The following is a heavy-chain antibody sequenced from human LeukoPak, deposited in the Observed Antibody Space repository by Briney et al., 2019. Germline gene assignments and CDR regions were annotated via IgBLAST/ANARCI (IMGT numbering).Heavy chain of an antibody. Sequence: SETLSLTCAVYGGSFSGYYWSWIRQPPGKGLEWIGEINHSGSTNYNPSLKSRVTISVDTSKNQFSLKLRSVAAADTAVYYCARELRGSYPRGFGYYYYMDVWGKGTTVTVSS. CDR2: INHSGST. D-gene: IGHD1-26*01. CDR3: ARELRGSYPRGFGYYYYMDV. J-gene: IGHJ6*03. V-gene: IGHV4-34*01. CDR1: GGSFSGYY.